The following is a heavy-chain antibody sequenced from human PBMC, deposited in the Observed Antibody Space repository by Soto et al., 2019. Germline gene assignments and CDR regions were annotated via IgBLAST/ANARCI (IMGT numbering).Heavy chain of an antibody. V-gene: IGHV4-59*01. Sequence: QVQLQESGPGLVKPSETLSLTCTVSGGSISSYYWSWIRQPPGKGLEWIGYIYYSGSTNYNPSLLSRVMISVDTSKHQISLKLSSVTAADTAVYYCARSKRDIVVVVSGMDVWGQGTTVTVSS. CDR1: GGSISSYY. J-gene: IGHJ6*02. CDR2: IYYSGST. D-gene: IGHD2-15*01. CDR3: ARSKRDIVVVVSGMDV.